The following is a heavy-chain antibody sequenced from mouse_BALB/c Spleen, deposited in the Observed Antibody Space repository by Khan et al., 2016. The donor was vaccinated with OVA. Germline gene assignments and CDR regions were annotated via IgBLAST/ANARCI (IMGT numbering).Heavy chain of an antibody. J-gene: IGHJ2*01. D-gene: IGHD1-1*01. CDR1: GFTFSSYA. CDR3: ARTPGYYGSNYFDY. Sequence: EVELVESGGGLVKPGGSLQLSCAASGFTFSSYAMSWVRQTPEKRLEWVATISSGGTYTYYPDSVTGRFTISRDNAKNTLYLQMSSLRSEDTAMYFCARTPGYYGSNYFDYWGQGTTLTAAS. V-gene: IGHV5-9-3*01. CDR2: ISSGGTYT.